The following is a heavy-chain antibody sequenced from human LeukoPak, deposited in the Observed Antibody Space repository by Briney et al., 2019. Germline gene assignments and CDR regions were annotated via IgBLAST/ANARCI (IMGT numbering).Heavy chain of an antibody. CDR3: ATDVPAASIFGY. J-gene: IGHJ4*02. V-gene: IGHV3-74*01. Sequence: GGSLRLSCAASGFTFSTYWMHWVRQAPGTGLGWVSHISSDGSNKNYADSVKGRFTISRDNAKTTLYLQMNSLRAEDTAVYYCATDVPAASIFGYWGQGTLVTVSS. CDR2: ISSDGSNK. D-gene: IGHD2-15*01. CDR1: GFTFSTYW.